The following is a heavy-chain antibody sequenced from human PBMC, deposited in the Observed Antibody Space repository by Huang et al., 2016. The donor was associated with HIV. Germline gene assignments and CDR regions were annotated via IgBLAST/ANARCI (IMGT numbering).Heavy chain of an antibody. Sequence: QVQLQESGPGLVKPSETLSLACTVSGGSISSHYWTWIRQPPGKGLEWIGTIFYPGDTYYNPSLKSRVTISLDTSKNQFFLRLKSVTAADTAVYYCTREQQLGLALYGGNSIFDHWGLGTLVTVSS. V-gene: IGHV4-59*11. CDR1: GGSISSHY. CDR3: TREQQLGLALYGGNSIFDH. D-gene: IGHD6-13*01. J-gene: IGHJ4*02. CDR2: IFYPGDT.